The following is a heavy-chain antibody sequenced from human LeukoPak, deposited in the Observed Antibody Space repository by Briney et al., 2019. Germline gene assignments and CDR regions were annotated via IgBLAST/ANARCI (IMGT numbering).Heavy chain of an antibody. CDR2: IYYSGSN. V-gene: IGHV4-39*01. J-gene: IGHJ4*02. CDR1: GGSINGSSYY. Sequence: SVTLSLTCTVSGGSINGSSYYWRWIRQPPGKVVEWMWGIYYSGSNYYNPSLKSRVTISVVTSKNQYSLKLSSVTAADAAVYDGARRETAWERYYWGQGTLVIV. D-gene: IGHD1-1*01. CDR3: ARRETAWERYY.